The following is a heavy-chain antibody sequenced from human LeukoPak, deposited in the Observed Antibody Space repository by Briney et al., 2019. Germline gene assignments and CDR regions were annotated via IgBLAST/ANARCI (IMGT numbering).Heavy chain of an antibody. Sequence: PGGSLRLSCAASGFTFSSYAMSWVRQAPGKGLEWVSAISGSGGSTYYADSVKGRFTISRDNSKNTLYLQMNSLRAEDTAVYYCAKHLNIGYCSSTSCRKIPGYWGQGTLVTVSS. D-gene: IGHD2-2*01. CDR1: GFTFSSYA. CDR3: AKHLNIGYCSSTSCRKIPGY. J-gene: IGHJ4*02. V-gene: IGHV3-23*01. CDR2: ISGSGGST.